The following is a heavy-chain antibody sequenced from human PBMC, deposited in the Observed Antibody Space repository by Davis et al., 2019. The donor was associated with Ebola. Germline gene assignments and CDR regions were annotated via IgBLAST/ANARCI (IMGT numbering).Heavy chain of an antibody. D-gene: IGHD6-13*01. V-gene: IGHV4-34*01. Sequence: SETLSLTCTVYGRSSSPSYWSCIRQHQGKGLEWIGEINHSGSTNYSPFLKSRVTISVDTSKNQFSLRLSSVTAADTAVYYCARGLTGTAAGLDYWGQGTLVIVSS. CDR3: ARGLTGTAAGLDY. CDR1: GRSSSPSY. J-gene: IGHJ4*02. CDR2: INHSGST.